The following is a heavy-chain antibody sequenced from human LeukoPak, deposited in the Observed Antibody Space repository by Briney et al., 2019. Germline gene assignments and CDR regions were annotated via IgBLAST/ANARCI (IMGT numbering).Heavy chain of an antibody. CDR3: GRGWNYIDS. CDR1: GDSLSSSSAT. V-gene: IGHV6-1*01. J-gene: IGHJ4*02. CDR2: TYYRSKWYN. Sequence: SQTLSLTCALSGDSLSSSSATWSWVRQSPSRGLECLGRTYYRSKWYNDYAVSVRSRITINPDTSKNQFSLHLNSVAPEDTAVYYCGRGWNYIDSWGQGTLVTVSS. D-gene: IGHD1-1*01.